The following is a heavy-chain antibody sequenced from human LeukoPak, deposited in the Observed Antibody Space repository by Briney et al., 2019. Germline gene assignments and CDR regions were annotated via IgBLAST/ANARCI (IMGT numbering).Heavy chain of an antibody. CDR3: ARVFSGWYGNYMDV. V-gene: IGHV3-7*01. J-gene: IGHJ6*03. Sequence: GWSLRLSCEASGFTFSTYWMIWVRQAPGKGLEGVANINQDGSKKYYVDAIKGRFTISRDNAKNSLYLQMISLRAEDTALYYCARVFSGWYGNYMDVWGKGTTVTVSS. CDR1: GFTFSTYW. D-gene: IGHD6-19*01. CDR2: INQDGSKK.